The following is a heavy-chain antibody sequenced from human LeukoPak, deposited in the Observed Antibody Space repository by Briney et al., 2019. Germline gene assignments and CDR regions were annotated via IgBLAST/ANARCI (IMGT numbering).Heavy chain of an antibody. CDR3: ARDNYYYMDV. Sequence: KPSETLSLTCTVSDGSISNFYWSWIRQPAGKGLEWIGRIYTSGSTNYNPSLKSRVTMSVDTSKNQFSLKLSSVTAADTAVYYCARDNYYYMDVWGKGTTVTVSS. V-gene: IGHV4-4*07. CDR1: DGSISNFY. J-gene: IGHJ6*03. CDR2: IYTSGST.